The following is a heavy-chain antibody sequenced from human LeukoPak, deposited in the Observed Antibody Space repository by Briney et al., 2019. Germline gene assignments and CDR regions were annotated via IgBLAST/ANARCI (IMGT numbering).Heavy chain of an antibody. CDR3: ARGRRDDAFDI. V-gene: IGHV3-21*01. D-gene: IGHD3-10*01. CDR1: GFTSSSYS. CDR2: ISSSSSYI. Sequence: GGSLRLSCAASGFTSSSYSMNWVRQAPGKGLEWVSSISSSSSYIYYADSVKGRFTISRDNAKNSLYLQMNSLRAEDTAVYYCARGRRDDAFDIWGQGTMVTVS. J-gene: IGHJ3*02.